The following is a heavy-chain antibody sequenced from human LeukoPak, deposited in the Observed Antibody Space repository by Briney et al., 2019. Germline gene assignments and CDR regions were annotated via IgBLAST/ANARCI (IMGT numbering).Heavy chain of an antibody. CDR3: AHVEGSTAAY. V-gene: IGHV1-69*05. CDR1: GGTFSSYA. D-gene: IGHD6-13*01. CDR2: IIPIFGTA. Sequence: SVKVSCKASGGTFSSYAISWVRQAPGQGLEWMGGIIPIFGTANYAQKFQGRVTIATDESTSTAYMELSSLRSEDTAVYYCAHVEGSTAAYWGQGTLVTVSS. J-gene: IGHJ4*02.